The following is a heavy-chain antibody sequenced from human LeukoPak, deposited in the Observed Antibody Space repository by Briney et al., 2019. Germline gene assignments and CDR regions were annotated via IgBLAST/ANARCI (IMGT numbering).Heavy chain of an antibody. J-gene: IGHJ4*02. D-gene: IGHD6-19*01. V-gene: IGHV4-34*01. CDR1: GGSFSGYY. CDR3: ARVGYSSGWTETYFDF. Sequence: PSETLSLTCAVYGGSFSGYYWSWIRQPPGKGLEWIGEINHSGSTNYNPSLQSRVTMSVDTSKDQFSLRLSSVTAADTALYYCARVGYSSGWTETYFDFWGQGMLVTVSS. CDR2: INHSGST.